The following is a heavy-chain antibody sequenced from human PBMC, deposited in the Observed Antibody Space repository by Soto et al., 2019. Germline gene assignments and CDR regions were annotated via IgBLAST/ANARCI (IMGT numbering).Heavy chain of an antibody. CDR1: GFTFSRYE. D-gene: IGHD3-3*01. J-gene: IGHJ6*02. CDR3: VRNFRRFLEWQSKEYSYFGMDV. V-gene: IGHV3-48*03. CDR2: ISGNGTTI. Sequence: GGSLRLSCAASGFTFSRYEMNWVRQAPGKGLQWLSYISGNGTTIYYADSVQVRFTISRDNAKNSLTLQMNSLRAADTTLYYCVRNFRRFLEWQSKEYSYFGMDVWAQGTTVSISS.